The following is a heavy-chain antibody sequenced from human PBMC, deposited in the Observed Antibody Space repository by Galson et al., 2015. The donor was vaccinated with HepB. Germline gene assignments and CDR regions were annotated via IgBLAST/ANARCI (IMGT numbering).Heavy chain of an antibody. CDR1: GDRFNNYG. Sequence: SVKVSCKASGDRFNNYGFSWVRQAPGQGLEWMGGIIPMFGTPNYAQRFQGRVYISADESTSTVYMEVSSLRSDETAVYYWARGAKFGDYGGGVKYWGQGTLVTVST. CDR2: IIPMFGTP. CDR3: ARGAKFGDYGGGVKY. D-gene: IGHD4-17*01. J-gene: IGHJ1*01. V-gene: IGHV1-69*13.